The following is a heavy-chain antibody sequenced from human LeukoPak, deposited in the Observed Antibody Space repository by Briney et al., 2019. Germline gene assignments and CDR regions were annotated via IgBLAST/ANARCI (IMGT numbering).Heavy chain of an antibody. J-gene: IGHJ6*02. CDR1: GFTFSSYA. V-gene: IGHV3-30*14. CDR2: ISYDGSNK. D-gene: IGHD3-10*01. CDR3: ARDQNGRDGHSYSGYYGMDV. Sequence: GRSLRLSCAASGFTFSSYAMPWVRQAPGKGLEWVAVISYDGSNKYYADSVKGRFTISRDNAKNTLYLQMNSLRAEDTAVYYCARDQNGRDGHSYSGYYGMDVWGQGTTVTVSS.